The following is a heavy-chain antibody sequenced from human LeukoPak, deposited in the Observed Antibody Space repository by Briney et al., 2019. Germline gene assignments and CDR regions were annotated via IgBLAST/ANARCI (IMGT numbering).Heavy chain of an antibody. CDR3: AINFWSGYTNDY. Sequence: ASVKVSCKASGYTFTSYDINWVPQATGQGLDWMGWMNPNSGNTGYAQKFQGRVTMTRNTSISTAYMELSSLRSEDTAVYYCAINFWSGYTNDYWGRGTLVTVSS. CDR1: GYTFTSYD. D-gene: IGHD3-3*01. V-gene: IGHV1-8*01. CDR2: MNPNSGNT. J-gene: IGHJ4*02.